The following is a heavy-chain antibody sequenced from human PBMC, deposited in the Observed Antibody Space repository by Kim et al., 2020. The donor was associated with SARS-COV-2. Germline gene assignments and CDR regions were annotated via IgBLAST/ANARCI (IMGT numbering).Heavy chain of an antibody. D-gene: IGHD5-12*01. CDR1: GFTFSSYA. Sequence: GGSLRLSCAASGFTFSSYAMSWVRQAPGKGLEWVSAISGSGGSTYYADSVKGRFTISRDNSKNTLYLQMNSLRAEDTAVYYCAKRGVSFEWLRAPKDSYYYGMDVWGQGTTVTVSS. CDR2: ISGSGGST. V-gene: IGHV3-23*01. J-gene: IGHJ6*02. CDR3: AKRGVSFEWLRAPKDSYYYGMDV.